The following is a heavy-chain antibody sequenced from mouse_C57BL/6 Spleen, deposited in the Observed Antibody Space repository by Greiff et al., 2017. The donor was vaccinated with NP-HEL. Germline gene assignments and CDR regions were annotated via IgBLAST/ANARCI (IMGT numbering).Heavy chain of an antibody. J-gene: IGHJ4*01. CDR3: AREEGWLLRGDYAMDY. CDR1: GFNIKDYY. D-gene: IGHD2-3*01. CDR2: IDPEDGET. V-gene: IGHV14-2*01. Sequence: EVQGVESGAELVKPGASVKLSCTASGFNIKDYYMHWVKQRTEQGLEWIGRIDPEDGETKYAPKFQGKATITADTSSNTAYLQLSSLTSEDTAVYYCAREEGWLLRGDYAMDYWGQGTSVTVSS.